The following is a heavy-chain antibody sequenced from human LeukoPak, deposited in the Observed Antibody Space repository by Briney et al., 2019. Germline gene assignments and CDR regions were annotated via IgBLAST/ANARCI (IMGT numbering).Heavy chain of an antibody. V-gene: IGHV4-34*01. J-gene: IGHJ6*02. CDR3: ARGSGRGFSYYYYGMDV. CDR2: INHSGST. Sequence: PSETLSLICAVYGGSFSGYYWRWIRQPPGKGLEWIGEINHSGSTNYNPSLKSRVTISVDTSKNQFSLKLSSVTAADTAVYYCARGSGRGFSYYYYGMDVWGQGTTVTVSS. CDR1: GGSFSGYY. D-gene: IGHD3-10*01.